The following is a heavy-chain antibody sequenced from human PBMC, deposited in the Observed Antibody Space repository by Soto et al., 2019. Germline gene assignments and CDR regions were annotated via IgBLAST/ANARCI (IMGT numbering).Heavy chain of an antibody. CDR2: INAGNGNT. CDR1: GYTFTSYA. D-gene: IGHD3-22*01. J-gene: IGHJ4*02. V-gene: IGHV1-3*01. CDR3: ARVDSSGYGTPYFDY. Sequence: AXVKVSCKASGYTFTSYAMHWVRQAPGQRLEWMGWINAGNGNTKYAKKIQGRVTITTDTSTSTAYMELSSLRSDDTDVYYCARVDSSGYGTPYFDYLGQGTLVTVSS.